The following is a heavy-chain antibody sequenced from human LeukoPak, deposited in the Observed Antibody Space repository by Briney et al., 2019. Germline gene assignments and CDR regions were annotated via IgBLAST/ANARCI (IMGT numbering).Heavy chain of an antibody. V-gene: IGHV1-69*05. CDR1: GGTFSSYA. CDR2: IIPIFGTA. D-gene: IGHD4-17*01. CDR3: AERGELEFGDSGGGNWFDP. Sequence: SVKVSCKASGGTFSSYAISWVRQAPGQGREWMGGIIPIFGTANYAQKFQGRVTITTDKSTTTAYMELRSLRSEDTAVLYCAERGELEFGDSGGGNWFDPWGQGTLVTVSS. J-gene: IGHJ5*02.